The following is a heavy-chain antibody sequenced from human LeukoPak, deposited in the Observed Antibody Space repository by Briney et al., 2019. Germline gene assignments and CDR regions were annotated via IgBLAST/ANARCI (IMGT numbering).Heavy chain of an antibody. D-gene: IGHD3-3*01. CDR2: IYYSGST. J-gene: IGHJ5*02. Sequence: SETLSLTCTVSGGSISSYYWSWIRQPPGKGLEWIGYIYYSGSTYYNPSLKSRVTISVDRSKNQFSLKLSSVTAADTAVYYCARLQTNVLRFLENWFDPWGQGTLVTVSS. CDR1: GGSISSYY. CDR3: ARLQTNVLRFLENWFDP. V-gene: IGHV4-59*12.